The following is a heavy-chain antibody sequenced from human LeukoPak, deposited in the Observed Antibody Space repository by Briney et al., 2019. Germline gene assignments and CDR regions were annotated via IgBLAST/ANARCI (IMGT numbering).Heavy chain of an antibody. CDR3: AREDTTGWFDP. CDR1: GFTVSSNY. J-gene: IGHJ5*02. CDR2: IYSGGST. D-gene: IGHD4-17*01. V-gene: IGHV3-53*01. Sequence: GGSLRLSCAASGFTVSSNYMSWVRQAPGKGLEWVSVIYSGGSTYYADSVKGRFTISRDNFKNTLYLQMNSLRAEDTAVYYCAREDTTGWFDPWGQGTLVTVSS.